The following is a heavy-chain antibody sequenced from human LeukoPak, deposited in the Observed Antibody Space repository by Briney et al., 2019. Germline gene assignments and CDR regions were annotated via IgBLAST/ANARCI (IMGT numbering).Heavy chain of an antibody. V-gene: IGHV3-23*01. J-gene: IGHJ3*02. CDR3: AKVAITMIVVVPDAFDI. Sequence: GGSLRLSCAASGFTVSSNYMSWVRQAPGKGLEWVSAISGSGGSTYYADSVKGRFTISRDNSKNTLYLQMNSLRAEDTAVYYCAKVAITMIVVVPDAFDIWGQGTMVTVSS. CDR2: ISGSGGST. CDR1: GFTVSSNY. D-gene: IGHD3-22*01.